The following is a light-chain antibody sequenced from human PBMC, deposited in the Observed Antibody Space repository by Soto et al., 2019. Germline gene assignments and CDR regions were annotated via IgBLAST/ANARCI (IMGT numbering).Light chain of an antibody. CDR1: QSVSSSY. Sequence: EIVLTQSPGTLSLSPGERATLSCRASQSVSSSYLAWYQQKPGQAPRLLIYGASSRATGIPGRFSGSGSGTDFPLTISRLEPEDFALYYCQQYGRSPFTFGPGTKVDIK. CDR2: GAS. CDR3: QQYGRSPFT. J-gene: IGKJ3*01. V-gene: IGKV3-20*01.